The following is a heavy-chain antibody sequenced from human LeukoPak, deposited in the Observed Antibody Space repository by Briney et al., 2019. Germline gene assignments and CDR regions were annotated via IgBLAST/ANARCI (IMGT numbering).Heavy chain of an antibody. CDR1: GFTVSSNY. CDR3: ARNRDYYGSESYSLYNYYYYGMDV. V-gene: IGHV3-53*01. Sequence: GGSLRLSCAASGFTVSSNYMSWVRQAPGKGLEWVSVIYSGSSTYYADSVKGRFAISRDNSKNTLYLQMNNLRAEDTAVYYCARNRDYYGSESYSLYNYYYYGMDVWGQGATVIVSS. J-gene: IGHJ6*02. CDR2: IYSGSST. D-gene: IGHD3-10*01.